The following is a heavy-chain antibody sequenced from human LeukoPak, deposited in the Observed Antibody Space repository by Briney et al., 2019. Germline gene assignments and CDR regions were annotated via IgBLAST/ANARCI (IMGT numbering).Heavy chain of an antibody. J-gene: IGHJ6*03. V-gene: IGHV3-30*02. CDR1: GFTFSSHG. CDR2: MRHDGSNK. D-gene: IGHD1-20*01. Sequence: GGSLRLSCAASGFTFSSHGMHWVRQAPGKGLEWVAFMRHDGSNKYYADSVRGRFTISRDNSKNTLYLQMNSLRAEDTAVYYCAKDDPYNWYYMDVWGKGTTITVSS. CDR3: AKDDPYNWYYMDV.